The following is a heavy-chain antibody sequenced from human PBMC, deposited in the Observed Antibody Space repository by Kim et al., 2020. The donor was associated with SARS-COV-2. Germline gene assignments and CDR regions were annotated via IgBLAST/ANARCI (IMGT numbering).Heavy chain of an antibody. Sequence: SEGGTTDYTATVKGRVTISRDDSKNTVSLQMDSLKSEETAVYYCTTCRGDVWGQGTTVTVSS. CDR2: SEGGTT. D-gene: IGHD2-15*01. J-gene: IGHJ6*02. V-gene: IGHV3-15*01. CDR3: TTCRGDV.